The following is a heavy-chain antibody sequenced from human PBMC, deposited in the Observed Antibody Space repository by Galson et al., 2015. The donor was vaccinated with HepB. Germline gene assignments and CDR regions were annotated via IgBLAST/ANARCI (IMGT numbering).Heavy chain of an antibody. V-gene: IGHV1-2*02. J-gene: IGHJ4*02. CDR2: INPNNGGA. D-gene: IGHD6-13*01. Sequence: SVTVSCKASGYTFSGYYMHWVRQAPGQGLEWMGWINPNNGGANNTQKFQGRVTMTRDTSINTVYMELSRLRSDDTAVYYCARRHIAAAGTSFDYWGQGTLVTVSP. CDR3: ARRHIAAAGTSFDY. CDR1: GYTFSGYY.